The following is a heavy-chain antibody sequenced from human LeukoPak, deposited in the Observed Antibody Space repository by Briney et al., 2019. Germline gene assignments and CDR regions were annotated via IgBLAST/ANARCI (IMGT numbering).Heavy chain of an antibody. CDR2: FYYTGTT. CDR1: GGSLSGHY. V-gene: IGHV4-59*11. Sequence: SETLSLTCTVGGGSLSGHYWGWIRQPPGKGLELVGLFYYTGTTFYNPSLNSRVTITLDTSRNQFSLRLTSVIAADTAVYYCARFSWGCSTASCYLTNWGQGALVTVSS. J-gene: IGHJ4*02. CDR3: ARFSWGCSTASCYLTN. D-gene: IGHD2-2*01.